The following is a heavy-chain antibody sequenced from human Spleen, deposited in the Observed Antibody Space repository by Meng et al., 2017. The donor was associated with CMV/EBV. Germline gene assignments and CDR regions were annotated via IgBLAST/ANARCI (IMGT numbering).Heavy chain of an antibody. J-gene: IGHJ4*02. D-gene: IGHD5-18*01. CDR1: GGSTSSYY. V-gene: IGHV4-59*01. CDR3: ARDGGQLWSLGGFFDY. Sequence: SETLSLTCTVSGGSTSSYYWSWIRQPPGKGLEWIGYIYYSGSTNYNPSLKSRVTISVDTSKNQFSLKLNSVTAADTAVYYCARDGGQLWSLGGFFDYWGQGTLVTVSS. CDR2: IYYSGST.